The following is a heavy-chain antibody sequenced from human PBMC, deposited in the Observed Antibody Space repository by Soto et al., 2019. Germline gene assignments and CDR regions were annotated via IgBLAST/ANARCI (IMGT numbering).Heavy chain of an antibody. CDR1: GFTFSSYG. Sequence: GGSLRLSCAASGFTFSSYGMHWLRQAPGKGLEWVAVISYDGSNKYYADSVKGRFTISRDNSKNTLYLQMNSLRAEDTAVYYCAKDLRDYYGSGSYLVNYGMDVWGQGTTVTVSS. V-gene: IGHV3-30*18. CDR3: AKDLRDYYGSGSYLVNYGMDV. D-gene: IGHD3-10*01. CDR2: ISYDGSNK. J-gene: IGHJ6*02.